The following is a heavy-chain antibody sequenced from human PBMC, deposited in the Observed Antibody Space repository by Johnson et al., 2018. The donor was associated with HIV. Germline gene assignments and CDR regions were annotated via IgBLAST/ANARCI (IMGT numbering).Heavy chain of an antibody. CDR1: GLNVSGHY. CDR3: QKHNFGNYVSRALDI. CDR2: IYSGGLT. D-gene: IGHD4-17*01. J-gene: IGHJ3*02. Sequence: VQLVESGGGLAQPGGSLRLSCAAYGLNVSGHYMSWVRQSPGKGLEWVSVIYSGGLTYYAQSVKGRFTISRDNSKNTLYLQMNSLRGDDTAIYYCQKHNFGNYVSRALDIWGQGTMVTVSS. V-gene: IGHV3-66*02.